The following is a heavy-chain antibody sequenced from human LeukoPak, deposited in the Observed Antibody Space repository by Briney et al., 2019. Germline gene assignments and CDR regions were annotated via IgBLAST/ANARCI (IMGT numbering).Heavy chain of an antibody. CDR3: ARAFYSSSWYVLNP. Sequence: ASVKVSCKASGGTFSSYAISWVRQAPGQGLEWMGWINPNSGGTNYAQKFQGRVTMTRDTSISTAYMELSRLRSDDTAVYYCARAFYSSSWYVLNPWGQGTLVTVSS. J-gene: IGHJ5*02. CDR2: INPNSGGT. V-gene: IGHV1-2*02. CDR1: GGTFSSYA. D-gene: IGHD6-13*01.